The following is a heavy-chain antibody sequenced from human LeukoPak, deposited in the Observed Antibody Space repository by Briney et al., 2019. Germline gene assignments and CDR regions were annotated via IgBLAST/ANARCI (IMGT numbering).Heavy chain of an antibody. CDR3: ASGSSTDY. V-gene: IGHV1-2*02. CDR1: GYTFINYY. J-gene: IGHJ4*02. Sequence: ASVTVSCKTSGYTFINYYMHWVRQVPGQGLEWLGWIRPNSGGTNYAQKFQGRVTMTRDTSIYTAYMELSSLTSDDTAVYYCASGSSTDYWGQGTLVTVSS. D-gene: IGHD6-6*01. CDR2: IRPNSGGT.